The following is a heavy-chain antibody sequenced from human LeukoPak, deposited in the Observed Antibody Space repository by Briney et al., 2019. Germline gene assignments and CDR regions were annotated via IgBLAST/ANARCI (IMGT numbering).Heavy chain of an antibody. CDR3: GRQVAPGQWLVNL. CDR1: GFTFSNYA. D-gene: IGHD6-19*01. J-gene: IGHJ5*02. Sequence: GGSLRLSCVASGFTFSNYAIHWVRRPPGKGLECVAVMSTDGSLQYYANSVKGRFTISRDNYKSTLFLQMNSLSAADTAVYYCGRQVAPGQWLVNLWGQGTLFTVSS. CDR2: MSTDGSLQ. V-gene: IGHV3-30*01.